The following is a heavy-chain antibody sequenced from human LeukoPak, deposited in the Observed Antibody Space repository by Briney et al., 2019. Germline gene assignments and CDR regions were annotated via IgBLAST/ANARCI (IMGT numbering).Heavy chain of an antibody. D-gene: IGHD1-14*01. J-gene: IGHJ3*02. CDR2: MNPNSGNT. Sequence: ASVKVSCKASGYIFTSYDINWVRQATGQGLEWMGWMNPNSGNTGYAQKFQGRVTITRNTSISTAYMELSSLRSEDTAVYYCAREGRKSDAFDIWGQGTMVTVSS. CDR1: GYIFTSYD. V-gene: IGHV1-8*03. CDR3: AREGRKSDAFDI.